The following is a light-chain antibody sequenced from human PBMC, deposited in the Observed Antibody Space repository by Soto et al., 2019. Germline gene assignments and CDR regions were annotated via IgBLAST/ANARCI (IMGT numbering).Light chain of an antibody. CDR1: ESVSNN. V-gene: IGKV3-15*01. J-gene: IGKJ4*01. Sequence: EIVLTQSPATLSVSQGERATLSCRASESVSNNLAWYQQKPGQAPRLLIFGASARATGIPARFSGSGSGTEFTLTISSLQSEHFAVYYCQQYNKWPLTFGGGTKVEIK. CDR2: GAS. CDR3: QQYNKWPLT.